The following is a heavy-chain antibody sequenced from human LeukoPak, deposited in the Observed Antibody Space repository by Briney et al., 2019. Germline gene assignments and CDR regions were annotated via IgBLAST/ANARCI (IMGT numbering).Heavy chain of an antibody. CDR2: INTRGGYT. CDR1: GFTFSTYA. CDR3: AKDPLVRGLTYDQ. V-gene: IGHV3-23*01. J-gene: IGHJ4*02. Sequence: PGGSLRLSCAASGFTFSTYAMSWVRQAPGKGLEWVSTINTRGGYTYYADSVKGRFTISRDNSKNTLFLQMNSLRAADTAVYYCAKDPLVRGLTYDQWGQGTLVIVSS. D-gene: IGHD3-10*01.